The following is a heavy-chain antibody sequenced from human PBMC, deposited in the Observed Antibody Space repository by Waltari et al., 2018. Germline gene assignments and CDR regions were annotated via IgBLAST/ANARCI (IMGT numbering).Heavy chain of an antibody. CDR1: GGTFSSYA. J-gene: IGHJ3*02. D-gene: IGHD3-22*01. CDR3: ARDYNGNYYDKGDAFDI. V-gene: IGHV1-69*08. Sequence: QVQLVQSGAEVKKPGSSVMVSCKASGGTFSSYAISWVRQAPGQGLEWMGRIIPICGTANYAQKFQGRVTITADKSTSTAYMELSSLRSEDTAVYYCARDYNGNYYDKGDAFDIWGQGTMVTVSS. CDR2: IIPICGTA.